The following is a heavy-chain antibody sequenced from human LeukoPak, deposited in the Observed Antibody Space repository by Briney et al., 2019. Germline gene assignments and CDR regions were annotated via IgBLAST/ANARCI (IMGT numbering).Heavy chain of an antibody. Sequence: ESGPTLVKPTQTLTLTCTFSGFSLSTSGVGVGWIRQPPGKALEWLALIYWNDDKRYSPSLKTRLTISKDTSKNQVVLTMTNMDPVDTATYYCARVIAVAGGGAFDHWGQGALVTVSS. CDR2: IYWNDDK. V-gene: IGHV2-5*01. CDR1: GFSLSTSGVG. D-gene: IGHD6-19*01. CDR3: ARVIAVAGGGAFDH. J-gene: IGHJ5*02.